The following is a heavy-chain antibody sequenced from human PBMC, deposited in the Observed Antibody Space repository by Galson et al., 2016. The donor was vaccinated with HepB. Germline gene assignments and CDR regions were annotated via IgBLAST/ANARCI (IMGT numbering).Heavy chain of an antibody. Sequence: SVKVSCKASGGTFSDYAISWVRQAPGQGLEWVGGIIPIFGAANYAQKFQGRVTISADEFTNTAYMELNTLRSEDTAVYYCARDREIAARPGGWFDPWGQGTLVTVSS. CDR1: GGTFSDYA. V-gene: IGHV1-69*13. J-gene: IGHJ5*02. CDR2: IIPIFGAA. CDR3: ARDREIAARPGGWFDP. D-gene: IGHD6-6*01.